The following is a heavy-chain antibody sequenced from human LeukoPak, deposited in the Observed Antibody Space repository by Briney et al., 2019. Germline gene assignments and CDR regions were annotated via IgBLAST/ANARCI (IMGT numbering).Heavy chain of an antibody. D-gene: IGHD5-12*01. V-gene: IGHV4-59*01. J-gene: IGHJ6*02. CDR3: ARGGYDRYYYGVDA. CDR1: GGSISSYY. Sequence: SETLSLTCTVSGGSISSYYWSWIRQPPGKGLEWIGYIYYSGSTNYNPSLKSRVTISVDTSKNQFSLKLSSVTAADTAVYYCARGGYDRYYYGVDAWGQGTTVTVSS. CDR2: IYYSGST.